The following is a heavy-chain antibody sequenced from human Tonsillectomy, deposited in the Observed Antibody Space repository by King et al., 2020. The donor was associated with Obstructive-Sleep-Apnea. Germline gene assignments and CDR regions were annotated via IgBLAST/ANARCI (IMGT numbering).Heavy chain of an antibody. V-gene: IGHV3-43*01. CDR2: ISWDGGST. CDR3: AKGYCSGNSCPPAS. CDR1: GFTFDDFT. J-gene: IGHJ5*02. Sequence: QLVQSGGVVVQPGGSLRLYCAASGFTFDDFTMYWVRQAPGKGLEWVALISWDGGSTNYADSVEGRFIISRDNSKNSLYLQMNSLRTEDTALYYCAKGYCSGNSCPPASWGQGTLVTVSS. D-gene: IGHD2-15*01.